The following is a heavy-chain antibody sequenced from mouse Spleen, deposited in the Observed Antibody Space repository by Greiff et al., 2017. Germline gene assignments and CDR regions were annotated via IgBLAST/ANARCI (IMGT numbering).Heavy chain of an antibody. CDR3: ARRGGGPYAMDY. J-gene: IGHJ4*01. V-gene: IGHV2-6-2*01. CDR2: IWSDGST. Sequence: VMLVESGPDLVAPSQSLSITCTVSGFSLTSYGVHWVRQPPGKGLEWLVVIWSDGSTTYNSALKSRLSISKDNSKSQVFLKMNSLQTDDTAMYYCARRGGGPYAMDYWGQGTSVTVSS. CDR1: GFSLTSYG.